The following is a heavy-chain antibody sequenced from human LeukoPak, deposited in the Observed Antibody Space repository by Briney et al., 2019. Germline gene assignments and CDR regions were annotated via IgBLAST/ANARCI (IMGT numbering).Heavy chain of an antibody. Sequence: PGGSLRLSCAASGFTFSSYSMNWVRPAPGKGLEWVSYISSSSSTIYYADSVKGRFTISRDNAKNSQYLQMNSLGDEDTAVYYCARGEIYFDYWGQGTLVTVSS. CDR2: ISSSSSTI. J-gene: IGHJ4*02. V-gene: IGHV3-48*02. CDR1: GFTFSSYS. CDR3: ARGEIYFDY. D-gene: IGHD1-26*01.